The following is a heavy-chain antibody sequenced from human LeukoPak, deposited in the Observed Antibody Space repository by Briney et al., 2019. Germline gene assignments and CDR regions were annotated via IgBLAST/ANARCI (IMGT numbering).Heavy chain of an antibody. D-gene: IGHD3-10*01. CDR1: GYTFTSYD. V-gene: IGHV1-8*01. CDR2: MNPNSGNT. Sequence: GASVKVSCKASGYTFTSYDINWVRQATGQGLEWMGWMNPNSGNTGYAQKFQGRATMTRNTSISTAYMELSSLRSEDTAVYYCARGINYYGSGSYYVNWFDPWGQGTLVTVSS. J-gene: IGHJ5*02. CDR3: ARGINYYGSGSYYVNWFDP.